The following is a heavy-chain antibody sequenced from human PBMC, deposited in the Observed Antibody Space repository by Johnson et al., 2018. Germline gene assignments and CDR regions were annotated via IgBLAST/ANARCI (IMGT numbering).Heavy chain of an antibody. D-gene: IGHD3-22*01. CDR3: ARDHYYDNSGYYPYYYYYMDV. V-gene: IGHV3-30-3*01. J-gene: IGHJ6*03. CDR2: ISYDGSNK. CDR1: GFTFSNYA. Sequence: QVQLVQSGGGVVQPGRSLRLSCAASGFTFSNYAMHWVRQAPGKGLEWVAVISYDGSNKYYADSVKGRFTISRDNSKNTLYLQMNSLRAEDTAVYYWARDHYYDNSGYYPYYYYYMDVGGKGTTVTVSS.